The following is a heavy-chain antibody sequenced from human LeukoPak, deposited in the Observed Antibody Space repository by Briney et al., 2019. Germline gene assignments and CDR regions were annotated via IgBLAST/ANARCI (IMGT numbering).Heavy chain of an antibody. CDR1: GGSFSGYY. CDR3: ARSGGIAAAGRVWFDP. Sequence: PSETLSLTCAVYGGSFSGYYWSWIRQPPGKGLEWIGEINHSGSTNYNPSLKSRVTISVDTSKNQFSLKLSSVTAADTAVYYCARSGGIAAAGRVWFDPWGQGTLVTVSS. V-gene: IGHV4-34*01. CDR2: INHSGST. J-gene: IGHJ5*02. D-gene: IGHD6-13*01.